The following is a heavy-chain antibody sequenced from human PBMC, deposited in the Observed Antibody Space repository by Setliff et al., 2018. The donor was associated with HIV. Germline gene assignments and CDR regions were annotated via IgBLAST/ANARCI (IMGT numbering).Heavy chain of an antibody. Sequence: GGSLRLSCAASGFTFSTYAMHWVRQAPGKGLEWVSYISSSSNTIYYADSVKGRFTISRDNAKNSLYLQMNSLRAEDTAVYYCARGWFDSWGQGTLVTVSS. J-gene: IGHJ5*01. CDR2: ISSSSNTI. CDR3: ARGWFDS. CDR1: GFTFSTYA. V-gene: IGHV3-48*04.